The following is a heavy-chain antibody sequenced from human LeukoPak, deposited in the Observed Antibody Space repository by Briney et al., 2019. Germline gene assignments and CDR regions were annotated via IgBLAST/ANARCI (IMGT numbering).Heavy chain of an antibody. V-gene: IGHV3-9*01. J-gene: IGHJ4*02. CDR3: AKDTSAAGMVY. Sequence: PGRSLRLSCAASGFTFDDYAMHWVRQAPGKGLEWVSGISWNSGSIGYADSVKGRFTISRDNAKNSLYLQMNSLRAEDTALYYCAKDTSAAGMVYWGQGTLVTVSS. CDR2: ISWNSGSI. D-gene: IGHD6-13*01. CDR1: GFTFDDYA.